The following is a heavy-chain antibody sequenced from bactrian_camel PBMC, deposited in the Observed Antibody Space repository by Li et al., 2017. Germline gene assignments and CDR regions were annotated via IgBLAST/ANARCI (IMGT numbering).Heavy chain of an antibody. CDR2: LRADARS. J-gene: IGHJ6*01. D-gene: IGHD1*01. V-gene: IGHV3S55*01. CDR1: FPINSRSC. CDR3: AAAQDDVRRPCTGDALLKFGF. Sequence: VQLVESGGGSVPAGGSLSLSCLAAFPINSRSCMGWFRQAEGKEREGVATLRADARSTYSDSVKGRFTVSKDNAKRTLYLQMSDLEPSDTGTYYCAAAQDDVRRPCTGDALLKFGFWGQGTQVTVS.